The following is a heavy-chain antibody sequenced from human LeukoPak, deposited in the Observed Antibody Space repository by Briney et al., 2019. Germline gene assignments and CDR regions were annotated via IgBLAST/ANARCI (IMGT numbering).Heavy chain of an antibody. CDR3: ARLVGATYYYYYMDV. D-gene: IGHD1-26*01. Sequence: PSETLSLTCAVYGGSFSGYYWSWIRQPPGKGLEWIGEINHSGSTNYNPSLKSRVTISVDTSKNQFSLKLSSVTAADTAVYYCARLVGATYYYYYMDVWGKGTTVTVSS. CDR1: GGSFSGYY. J-gene: IGHJ6*03. V-gene: IGHV4-34*01. CDR2: INHSGST.